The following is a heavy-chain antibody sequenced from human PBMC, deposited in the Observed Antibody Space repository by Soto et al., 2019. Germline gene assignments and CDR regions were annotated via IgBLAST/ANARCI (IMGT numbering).Heavy chain of an antibody. CDR3: ARVPYGPGKFNWFDT. Sequence: QVQLQESGPGLVKPSQTLSLTCTVSGGPITSGDNYWGWVRQSPERGLEWIGYMYRSGPTNYTPSLKSRVTISLDTSKNQFFLKLTSVTAADTDVYYCARVPYGPGKFNWFDTWGPGTLVTVSS. D-gene: IGHD3-10*01. V-gene: IGHV4-30-4*01. CDR2: MYRSGPT. CDR1: GGPITSGDNY. J-gene: IGHJ5*02.